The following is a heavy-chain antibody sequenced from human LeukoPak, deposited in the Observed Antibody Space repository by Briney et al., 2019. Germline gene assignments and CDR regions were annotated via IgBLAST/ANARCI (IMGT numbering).Heavy chain of an antibody. J-gene: IGHJ5*02. CDR1: GGSTSNSRYY. CDR3: ARRLIGSGSSGSYNWFDP. V-gene: IGHV4-39*01. CDR2: VYYSGST. D-gene: IGHD3-10*01. Sequence: SETLSLTCTVSGGSTSNSRYYWGWVRQAPGKGLECIGSVYYSGSTYYNPSLKSRVTISVDTSKNQFSLKLSSVTAADTAVYYCARRLIGSGSSGSYNWFDPWGQGTLVTVSS.